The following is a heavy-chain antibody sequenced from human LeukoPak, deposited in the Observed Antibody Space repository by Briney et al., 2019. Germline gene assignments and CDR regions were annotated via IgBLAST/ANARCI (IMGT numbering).Heavy chain of an antibody. CDR3: ASGVAARKGGSTGLIDY. CDR1: GRSFSGYY. V-gene: IGHV4-34*01. CDR2: INHSGST. J-gene: IGHJ4*02. Sequence: SETLSLTCAVYGRSFSGYYWSWIRQPPGKGLEGFGEINHSGSTNYNPSLKSRVTISVDTSKNQFSLKLSAVTAAETAVYYCASGVAARKGGSTGLIDYWGQGTLVTVSS. D-gene: IGHD6-6*01.